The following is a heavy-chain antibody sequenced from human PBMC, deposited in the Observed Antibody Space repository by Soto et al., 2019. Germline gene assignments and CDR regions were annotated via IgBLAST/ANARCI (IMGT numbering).Heavy chain of an antibody. CDR1: GYTFTSYA. CDR3: ARDREWFGEAPLYNWFDP. CDR2: INAGNGNT. D-gene: IGHD3-10*01. V-gene: IGHV1-3*01. J-gene: IGHJ5*02. Sequence: QVPLVQSGAEVKKPGALVKISCKASGYTFTSYAMHWVRQAAGQRLEWMGWINAGNGNTKYSQKFQGRVTITRDTSASTAYMELSSLRSEDTAVYYCARDREWFGEAPLYNWFDPWGQGTLVTVSS.